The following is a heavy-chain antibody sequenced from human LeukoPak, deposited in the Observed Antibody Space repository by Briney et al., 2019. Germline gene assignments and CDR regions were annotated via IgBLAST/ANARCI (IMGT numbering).Heavy chain of an antibody. Sequence: PGGSLRLSCAASGFTFSSYAMSWVRQAPGKGLEWVSAISGSGGSTYYADSVKGRFTISRDNSKNTLYLQMNSLRAEDTAVYYCAKSGSRFLEWLLSYYYYYYMDVWGKGTTVTVSS. CDR1: GFTFSSYA. D-gene: IGHD3-3*01. CDR2: ISGSGGST. CDR3: AKSGSRFLEWLLSYYYYYYMDV. V-gene: IGHV3-23*01. J-gene: IGHJ6*03.